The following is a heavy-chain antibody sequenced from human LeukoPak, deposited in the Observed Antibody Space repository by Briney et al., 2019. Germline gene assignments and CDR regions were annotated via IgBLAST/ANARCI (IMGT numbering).Heavy chain of an antibody. CDR2: VSSSSSNI. CDR3: ARGYDAPR. D-gene: IGHD3-16*01. Sequence: PGGSLRLSCAASGFTFSSYSMDWVRQAPGKGLEGVSFVSSSSSNIYYADSVKGRFTISRDNAKNSLYLQMDSLRAEDTAVYYCARGYDAPRWGRGTLVTVSS. V-gene: IGHV3-21*01. CDR1: GFTFSSYS. J-gene: IGHJ2*01.